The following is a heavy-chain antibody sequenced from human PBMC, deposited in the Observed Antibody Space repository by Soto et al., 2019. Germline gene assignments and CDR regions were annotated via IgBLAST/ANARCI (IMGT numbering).Heavy chain of an antibody. J-gene: IGHJ4*02. Sequence: QVQLVQSGAEVKKPGASVKVSCKASGYTFTSYYMHWVRQAPGQGLEWMGIINPSGGSTSYAQKFQGRVNMTRDTYTSTVYMELSRLRSEDTAVYYCARAHNGDYGDYADWDYWGQGTLVTVSS. CDR3: ARAHNGDYGDYADWDY. D-gene: IGHD4-17*01. V-gene: IGHV1-46*03. CDR2: INPSGGST. CDR1: GYTFTSYY.